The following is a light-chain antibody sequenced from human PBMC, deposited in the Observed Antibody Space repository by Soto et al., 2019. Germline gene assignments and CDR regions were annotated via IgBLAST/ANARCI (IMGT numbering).Light chain of an antibody. Sequence: QSVLTQPASVSGSPGQSITISCTGTSSDVGSYNLVSWYQQHPGKAPKLMIYEVSKRPSGVSNRFSGSKSGNTASLTISGLQAEDEADYYCCSYAVPYVFGTGTKATVL. CDR3: CSYAVPYV. V-gene: IGLV2-23*02. CDR1: SSDVGSYNL. CDR2: EVS. J-gene: IGLJ1*01.